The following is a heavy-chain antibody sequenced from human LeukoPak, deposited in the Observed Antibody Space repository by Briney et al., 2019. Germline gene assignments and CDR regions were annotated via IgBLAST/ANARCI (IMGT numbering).Heavy chain of an antibody. J-gene: IGHJ6*03. CDR2: ITSSGTYI. V-gene: IGHV3-21*01. CDR1: GFTFNNYN. CDR3: ARVYFDWLLWSPGGYYYYMDV. D-gene: IGHD3-9*01. Sequence: GGSLKLSCATSGFTFNNYNMNWVRQAPGRALEWVSSITSSGTYIFYADSVKGRFTISRDNAKNSLYLQMNSLRAEDTAVYYCARVYFDWLLWSPGGYYYYMDVWGKGTTVTVSS.